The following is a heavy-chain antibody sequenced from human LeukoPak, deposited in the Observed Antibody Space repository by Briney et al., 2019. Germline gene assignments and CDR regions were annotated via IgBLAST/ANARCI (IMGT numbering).Heavy chain of an antibody. CDR1: IDSTSGNY. D-gene: IGHD2-8*02. CDR2: VHRSGRT. Sequence: PSETLSLTCAVSIDSTSGNYWSWVRQSPGKGLEWIGEVHRSGRTNYMPSLKSRVTISIDKSKDQISLDLTSVTAADMAVYYCATEILGAPTPGAYWGQGTLVTVSS. CDR3: ATEILGAPTPGAY. J-gene: IGHJ4*02. V-gene: IGHV4-4*02.